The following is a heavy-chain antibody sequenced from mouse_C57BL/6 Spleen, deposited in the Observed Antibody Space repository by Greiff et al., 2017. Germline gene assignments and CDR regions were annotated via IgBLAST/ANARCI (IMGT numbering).Heavy chain of an antibody. J-gene: IGHJ4*01. CDR2: IYPGDGDT. V-gene: IGHV1-82*01. CDR3: ARWASYDPYYYAMDY. CDR1: GYAFSSSW. Sequence: QVQLQQSGPELVKPGASVKISCKASGYAFSSSWMNWVKQRPGKGLEWIGRIYPGDGDTNYNGKFKGKATLTADKSSSTAYMQLSSLTSEDSAVYFCARWASYDPYYYAMDYWGQGTSVTVSS. D-gene: IGHD2-3*01.